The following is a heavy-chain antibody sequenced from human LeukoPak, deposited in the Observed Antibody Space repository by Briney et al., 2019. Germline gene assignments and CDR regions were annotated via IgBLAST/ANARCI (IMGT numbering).Heavy chain of an antibody. CDR1: GGSISSGDYY. Sequence: KTSQTLSLTCTVSGGSISSGDYYWSWIRQPPGKGLEWIGYIYYSGSTNYNPSLKSRVTISVDTSKNQFSLKLSSVTAADTAVYYCARGREWVPKVFDYWGQGTLVTVSS. CDR3: ARGREWVPKVFDY. CDR2: IYYSGST. V-gene: IGHV4-61*08. D-gene: IGHD3-3*01. J-gene: IGHJ4*02.